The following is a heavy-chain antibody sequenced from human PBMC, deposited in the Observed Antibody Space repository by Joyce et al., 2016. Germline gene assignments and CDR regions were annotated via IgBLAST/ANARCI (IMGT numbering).Heavy chain of an antibody. D-gene: IGHD4-11*01. CDR1: GFTFDDYT. J-gene: IGHJ4*02. V-gene: IGHV3-30*09. Sequence: QVQLMESGGGVVQPGKSLRLSCVTSGFTFDDYTMHWVRQAAGRGLEWVAAISYDGDRKNYADSMRGRCAISRDNSQNTLFLQVGSLRPEDTALYYCARAIDYTLEYWGQGTLVTVSS. CDR2: ISYDGDRK. CDR3: ARAIDYTLEY.